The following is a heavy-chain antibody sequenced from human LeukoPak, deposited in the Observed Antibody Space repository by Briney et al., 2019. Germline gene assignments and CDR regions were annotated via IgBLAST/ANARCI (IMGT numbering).Heavy chain of an antibody. CDR3: AKDPYGYSSSCGDY. Sequence: GGSLRLSCAASGFTFSSYAMSWVRQAPGKGLEWVSAISGSGGRTYYADSVKGRFTISRDNSKNTLYLQMNSLRAEATAVYYCAKDPYGYSSSCGDYWGQGTLVTVPS. D-gene: IGHD6-13*01. V-gene: IGHV3-23*01. CDR2: ISGSGGRT. J-gene: IGHJ4*02. CDR1: GFTFSSYA.